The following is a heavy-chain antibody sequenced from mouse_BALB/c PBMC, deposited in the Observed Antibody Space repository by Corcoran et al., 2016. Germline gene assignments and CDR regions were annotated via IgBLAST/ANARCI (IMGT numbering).Heavy chain of an antibody. CDR1: GYTFTSYV. J-gene: IGHJ4*01. Sequence: EVQLQQSGPELVKPGASVKMSCKASGYTFTSYVMHWVKQKPGQGLEWIGYINPYNDGTKYNEKFKGKATLTSDKSSSTAYMELSSLTSEDSAVYYCARGGWEDAMDYWGQGTSVTVSS. D-gene: IGHD3-3*01. CDR2: INPYNDGT. CDR3: ARGGWEDAMDY. V-gene: IGHV1S136*01.